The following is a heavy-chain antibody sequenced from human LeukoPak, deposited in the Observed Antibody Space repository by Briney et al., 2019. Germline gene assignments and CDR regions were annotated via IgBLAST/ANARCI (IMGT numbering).Heavy chain of an antibody. V-gene: IGHV3-23*01. CDR2: ISGSGGST. Sequence: GGSLRLSCAASGLTFSSYAMSWVRQAPGKGLEWVSAISGSGGSTYYADSVKGRFTISRNNSKNTLYLQMNSLRAEDTAVYYCAKRPGIAALAGAFDIWGQGTMVTVSS. J-gene: IGHJ3*02. D-gene: IGHD6-13*01. CDR1: GLTFSSYA. CDR3: AKRPGIAALAGAFDI.